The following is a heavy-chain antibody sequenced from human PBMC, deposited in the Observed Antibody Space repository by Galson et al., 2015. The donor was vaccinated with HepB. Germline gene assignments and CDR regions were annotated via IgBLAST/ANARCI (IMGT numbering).Heavy chain of an antibody. J-gene: IGHJ5*02. V-gene: IGHV1-46*01. D-gene: IGHD6-19*01. Sequence: SVKVSCKASGYTFTSYYMHWVRQAPGQGLEWMGIINPSGGSTSYAQKFQGRVTMTRDTSTSTVYMELSSLRSEDTAVYYCARDGGIAVVSLPLGNWFDPWGQGTLVTVSS. CDR3: ARDGGIAVVSLPLGNWFDP. CDR2: INPSGGST. CDR1: GYTFTSYY.